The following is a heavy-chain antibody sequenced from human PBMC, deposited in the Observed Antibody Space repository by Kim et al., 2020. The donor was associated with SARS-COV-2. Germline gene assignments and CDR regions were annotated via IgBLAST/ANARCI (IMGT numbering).Heavy chain of an antibody. D-gene: IGHD3-3*01. V-gene: IGHV4-31*03. J-gene: IGHJ3*02. Sequence: SETLSLTCTVSGGSISSGGYYWSWIRQHPGKGLEWIGYIYYSGSTYYNPSLKSRVTISVDTSKNQFSLKLSSVTAADTAVYYCARAGATIFGVVSAFDIWGQGTMGTVSS. CDR2: IYYSGST. CDR3: ARAGATIFGVVSAFDI. CDR1: GGSISSGGYY.